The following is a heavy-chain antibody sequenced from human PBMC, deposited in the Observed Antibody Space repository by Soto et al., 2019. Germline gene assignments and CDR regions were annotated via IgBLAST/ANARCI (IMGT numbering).Heavy chain of an antibody. J-gene: IGHJ6*02. CDR2: IIPIFGTA. Sequence: QVQLVQSGAEVKKPGSSVKVSCKASGGTFSSYAISWVRQAPGQGLEWMGGIIPIFGTANYAQKFQGRVTITADESTSTADMELSSLRSEDTAVYYCATNDGYCSGGSCYSYYSYGMDVWGQGTTVTVSS. CDR3: ATNDGYCSGGSCYSYYSYGMDV. D-gene: IGHD2-15*01. CDR1: GGTFSSYA. V-gene: IGHV1-69*01.